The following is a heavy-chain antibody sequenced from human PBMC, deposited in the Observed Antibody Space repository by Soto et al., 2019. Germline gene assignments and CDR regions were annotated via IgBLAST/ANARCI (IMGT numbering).Heavy chain of an antibody. V-gene: IGHV3-9*01. CDR1: GFTFDDYA. D-gene: IGHD6-6*01. J-gene: IGHJ6*02. Sequence: PGGSLRLSCAASGFTFDDYAMHWVRQAPGKGLEWVSGISWNSGSIGYADSVKGRFTISRDNAKNSLYLQMNSLRAEDTALYYCAKGLAARGPVILYYYYGTDVWGQGTTVTVSS. CDR3: AKGLAARGPVILYYYYGTDV. CDR2: ISWNSGSI.